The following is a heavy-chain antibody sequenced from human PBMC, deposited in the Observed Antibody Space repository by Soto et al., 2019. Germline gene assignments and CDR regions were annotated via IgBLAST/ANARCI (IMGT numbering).Heavy chain of an antibody. CDR1: GGTFSSYA. V-gene: IGHV1-69*13. CDR2: IIPIFGTA. Sequence: GASVKVSCKASGGTFSSYAISWVRQAPGQGLEWIGGIIPIFGTANYAQKFQGRVTITADESTSTAYMELSSLRSEDTAVYYCARGPYDSSCYFRHVAFDIWGQGTMVTVSS. D-gene: IGHD3-22*01. CDR3: ARGPYDSSCYFRHVAFDI. J-gene: IGHJ3*02.